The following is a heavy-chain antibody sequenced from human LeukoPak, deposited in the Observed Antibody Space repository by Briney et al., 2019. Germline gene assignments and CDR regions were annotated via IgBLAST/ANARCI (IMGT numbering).Heavy chain of an antibody. D-gene: IGHD6-6*01. V-gene: IGHV3-9*01. CDR1: GFTFDDYA. Sequence: GGSLRLSCAASGFTFDDYAMHWVRQAPGKGLEWVSGISWNSGSIGYADSVKGRFTMSRDNAKNSLYLQMNSLRAEDTALYYCAKYGSSSSWGQGTLVTVSS. CDR3: AKYGSSSS. CDR2: ISWNSGSI. J-gene: IGHJ5*02.